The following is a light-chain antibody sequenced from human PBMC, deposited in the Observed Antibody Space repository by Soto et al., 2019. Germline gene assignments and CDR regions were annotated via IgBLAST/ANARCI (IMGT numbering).Light chain of an antibody. CDR2: RPS. J-gene: IGKJ2*01. V-gene: IGKV1-5*03. CDR3: QQYAAHSQVT. Sequence: DIQMTQSPSTVSASVGDRVAITCRASQSISTSLAWYQPKPGKAPRLVIYRPSSLEEGVPSRFRGSGSATAFTLPIGGLQPDDFAAYYCQQYAAHSQVTFGQGTKLEI. CDR1: QSISTS.